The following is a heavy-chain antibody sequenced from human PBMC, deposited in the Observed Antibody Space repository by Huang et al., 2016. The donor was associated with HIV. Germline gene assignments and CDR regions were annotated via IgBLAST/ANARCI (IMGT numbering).Heavy chain of an antibody. D-gene: IGHD3-10*01. CDR2: VNDGGVI. CDR3: ARRFRVAATRKWFDP. J-gene: IGHJ5*02. V-gene: IGHV4-34*01. CDR1: GESLGTYY. Sequence: QVQLQQWGAGLLKPSETLALTCAGYGESLGTYYWAWIRRPPGKGLQWIGEVNDGGVINNNPAHGSRVTISVDTSRNQDSLTLTAMTAADTATYYCARRFRVAATRKWFDPWGQGTLVIVSS.